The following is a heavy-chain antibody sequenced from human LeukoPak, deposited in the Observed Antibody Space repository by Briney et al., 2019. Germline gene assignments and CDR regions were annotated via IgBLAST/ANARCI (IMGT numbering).Heavy chain of an antibody. J-gene: IGHJ4*02. CDR2: ISAYNGNT. Sequence: ASVKVSCKASGYTFTSYGISCVRQAPGQGLEWMGWISAYNGNTNYAQKLQGRVTMTTDTSTSTAYMELRSLRSDDTAVYYCARVFEIGSSSDFDYWGQGTLVTVSS. CDR1: GYTFTSYG. CDR3: ARVFEIGSSSDFDY. V-gene: IGHV1-18*01. D-gene: IGHD6-6*01.